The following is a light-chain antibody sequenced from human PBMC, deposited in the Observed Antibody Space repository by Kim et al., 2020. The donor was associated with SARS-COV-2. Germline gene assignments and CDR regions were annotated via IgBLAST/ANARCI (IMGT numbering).Light chain of an antibody. V-gene: IGKV3-20*01. Sequence: PGERGTHSWRGSQSVRRSYLAGYKQKTGQAPRLLIHDASSRETGITDRLRGSGSGTDFTLTISRVEREDCVVYYCKQYGSSLYTLGQGTKREI. CDR1: QSVRRSY. CDR2: DAS. CDR3: KQYGSSLYT. J-gene: IGKJ2*01.